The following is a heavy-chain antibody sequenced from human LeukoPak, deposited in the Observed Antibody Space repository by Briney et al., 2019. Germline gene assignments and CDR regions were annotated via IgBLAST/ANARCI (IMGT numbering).Heavy chain of an antibody. Sequence: PSETLSLTCAVYGGSFSGYYWSWIRQPPGKGLEWIGEINHSGSTNYNPSLKSRVTISVDTSKNQFSLKLSSVTAADTAVYYCARHPYSSSWYSGGYFDYWGQGTLVTVSS. V-gene: IGHV4-34*01. CDR1: GGSFSGYY. J-gene: IGHJ4*02. CDR3: ARHPYSSSWYSGGYFDY. CDR2: INHSGST. D-gene: IGHD6-13*01.